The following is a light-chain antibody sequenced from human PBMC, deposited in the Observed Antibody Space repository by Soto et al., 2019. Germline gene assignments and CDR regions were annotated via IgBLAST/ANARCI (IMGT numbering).Light chain of an antibody. CDR3: QQSYSIPQT. CDR1: QSVSSY. Sequence: DIQMTQSPSSLSASVGDRVTITCRASQSVSSYLNWYQQKPGKAPNLLIHAASSLQSGVPSRFSASGSGTDFTLTISSLQPEDFATYFCQQSYSIPQTFGQGTKLEIK. V-gene: IGKV1-39*01. CDR2: AAS. J-gene: IGKJ2*01.